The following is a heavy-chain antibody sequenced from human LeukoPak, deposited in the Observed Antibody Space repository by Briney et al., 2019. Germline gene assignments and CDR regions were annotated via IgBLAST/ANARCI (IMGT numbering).Heavy chain of an antibody. D-gene: IGHD2-15*01. J-gene: IGHJ6*02. CDR1: GGSISSYY. CDR3: ARAGGSHYYYGMDI. V-gene: IGHV4-59*01. Sequence: SETLSLTCTVSGGSISSYYWSWIRQPPGKGLEWMGYIYYSGSTNYNPSLRSRVTISVDTSKNQFSLKLSSVTAADTAVYYCARAGGSHYYYGMDIWGQGTTVTVSS. CDR2: IYYSGST.